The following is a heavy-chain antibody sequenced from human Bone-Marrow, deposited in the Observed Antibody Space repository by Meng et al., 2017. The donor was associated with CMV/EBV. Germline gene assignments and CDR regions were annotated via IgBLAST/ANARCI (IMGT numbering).Heavy chain of an antibody. Sequence: SETLSLTCTVSGYSISSGYYWTWIRQHPGKGLEWIGHIYYSGSAYSNPSLKSRLTILVDTSKNQFSLTLRSVTAADTAVYYCARMVVNNWFDPWGQGTLVTVSS. V-gene: IGHV4-31*03. CDR3: ARMVVNNWFDP. D-gene: IGHD2-15*01. J-gene: IGHJ5*02. CDR2: IYYSGSA. CDR1: GYSISSGYY.